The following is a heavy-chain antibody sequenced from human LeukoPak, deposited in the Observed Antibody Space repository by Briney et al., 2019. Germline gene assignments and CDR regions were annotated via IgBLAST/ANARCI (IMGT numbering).Heavy chain of an antibody. V-gene: IGHV4-61*02. D-gene: IGHD6-13*01. CDR1: GGSISSSSYY. Sequence: SETLSLTCTVSGGSISSSSYYWSWIRQPAGKGLEWIGRIYSSGSTNYSPSLKSRVPISVDTSKNQFSLKLNSVTAADTAVYYCAREPSYSSSWYGYWGQGTLVTVSS. CDR2: IYSSGST. J-gene: IGHJ4*02. CDR3: AREPSYSSSWYGY.